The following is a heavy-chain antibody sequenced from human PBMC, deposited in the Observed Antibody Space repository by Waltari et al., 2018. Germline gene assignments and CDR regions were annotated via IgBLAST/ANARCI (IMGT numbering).Heavy chain of an antibody. Sequence: QVQLVQSGAEVKKPGSSVKVSCKASGGTFSSYAISRLRQAPGQGLEWMGGIIPIFGTANYAQKFQGRVTITADESTSTAYMELSSLRSEDTAVYYCASSGSGIATSAPTWGQGTLVTVSS. V-gene: IGHV1-69*13. CDR1: GGTFSSYA. D-gene: IGHD6-13*01. CDR2: IIPIFGTA. J-gene: IGHJ4*02. CDR3: ASSGSGIATSAPT.